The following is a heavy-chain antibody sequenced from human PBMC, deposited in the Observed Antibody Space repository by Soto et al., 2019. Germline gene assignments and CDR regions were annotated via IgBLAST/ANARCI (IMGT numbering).Heavy chain of an antibody. CDR1: GGSISSYY. D-gene: IGHD2-15*01. CDR3: TRSYRRYCSGGSCYSYYYYYVDV. J-gene: IGHJ6*03. CDR2: IYYSGST. Sequence: QVQLQESGPGLVKPSETLSLTCTVSGGSISSYYWSWIRQPPGKGLEWIGYIYYSGSTNYNPCLKSRVTISVDTSKNPFALKLSSVTAADTAVYYCTRSYRRYCSGGSCYSYYYYYVDVWGKGNTVTVSS. V-gene: IGHV4-59*01.